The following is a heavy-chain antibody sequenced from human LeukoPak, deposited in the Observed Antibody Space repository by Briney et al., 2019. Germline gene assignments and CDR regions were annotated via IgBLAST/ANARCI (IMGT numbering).Heavy chain of an antibody. CDR2: IYTSGST. D-gene: IGHD1-26*01. J-gene: IGHJ4*02. Sequence: SETLSLTCTVSGGSISSYYWSWIRQPAGKGPEWIGRIYTSGSTNYNPSLKSQVTMSVDTSKNQFSLKLSSVTAADTAVYYCARGPSSELTFDYWGQGTLVTVSS. CDR1: GGSISSYY. V-gene: IGHV4-4*07. CDR3: ARGPSSELTFDY.